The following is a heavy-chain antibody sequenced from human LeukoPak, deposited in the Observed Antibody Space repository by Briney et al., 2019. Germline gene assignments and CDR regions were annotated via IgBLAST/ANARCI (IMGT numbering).Heavy chain of an antibody. CDR1: GFTFSNYA. J-gene: IGHJ4*02. Sequence: QPGGSLRLSCAASGFTFSNYAMHWVRQAPGKGLDWVAGVSYDGSNKYYADSVRGRFSISKDNSKHTLYLQMNSLRAEDTAVYYCARDRFLDGDYVFDYWGQGTLVTVSS. D-gene: IGHD4-17*01. V-gene: IGHV3-30*04. CDR3: ARDRFLDGDYVFDY. CDR2: VSYDGSNK.